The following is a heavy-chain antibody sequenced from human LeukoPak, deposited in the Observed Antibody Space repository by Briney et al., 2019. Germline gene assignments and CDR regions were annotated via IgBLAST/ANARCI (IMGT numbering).Heavy chain of an antibody. V-gene: IGHV3-53*01. CDR2: IYSDGRT. Sequence: PGGSLRLSCAASGFAVSGNYMSWVRQAPGKGLEWVSVIYSDGRTYYADSVKGRFTISRDNAKNSLYLQMNSLRAEDTAVYYCARRFSAAAEYWGQGTLVTVSS. D-gene: IGHD6-13*01. CDR3: ARRFSAAAEY. CDR1: GFAVSGNY. J-gene: IGHJ4*02.